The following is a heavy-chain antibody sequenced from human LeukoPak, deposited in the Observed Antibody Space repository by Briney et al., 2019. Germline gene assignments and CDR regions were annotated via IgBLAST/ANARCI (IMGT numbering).Heavy chain of an antibody. CDR1: GFTFSSYA. D-gene: IGHD3-22*01. CDR3: AKSAGDYYDSSGYYHRPLGY. J-gene: IGHJ4*02. V-gene: IGHV3-33*03. Sequence: GGSLRLSCAASGFTFSSYAMHWVRQAPGKGLEWVAVIWYDGSNKYYADSVKGRFTISRDNAKNTLFLQMNSLRAEDTAVYYCAKSAGDYYDSSGYYHRPLGYWGQGTLVTVSS. CDR2: IWYDGSNK.